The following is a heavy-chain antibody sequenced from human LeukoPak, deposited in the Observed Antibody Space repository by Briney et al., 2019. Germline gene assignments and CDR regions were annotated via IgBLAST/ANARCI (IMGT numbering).Heavy chain of an antibody. CDR1: GFTVSSNY. CDR2: INTDGSST. CDR3: ARDRGQSDAFDI. J-gene: IGHJ3*02. Sequence: PGGSLRLSCAASGFTVSSNYMSWVRQAPGKGLVWVSRINTDGSSTSYADSVKGRFTISRDNAKNTLYLQMNSLRAEDTAVYYYARDRGQSDAFDIWGQGTMVTVSS. D-gene: IGHD3-16*01. V-gene: IGHV3-74*01.